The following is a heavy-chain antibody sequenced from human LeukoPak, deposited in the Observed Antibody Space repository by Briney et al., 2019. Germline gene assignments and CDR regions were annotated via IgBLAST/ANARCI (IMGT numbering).Heavy chain of an antibody. D-gene: IGHD5-12*01. Sequence: ASVKVSCKASGYTFTGYYMHWVRQAPGQGLEWMGWINPNSGGTNYAQKFQGRVTMTRDTSISTAYMELSRLRSDDTAVYYCARARRLRFWGAGYNWFDPWGQGTLVTVSS. CDR2: INPNSGGT. J-gene: IGHJ5*02. CDR3: ARARRLRFWGAGYNWFDP. CDR1: GYTFTGYY. V-gene: IGHV1-2*02.